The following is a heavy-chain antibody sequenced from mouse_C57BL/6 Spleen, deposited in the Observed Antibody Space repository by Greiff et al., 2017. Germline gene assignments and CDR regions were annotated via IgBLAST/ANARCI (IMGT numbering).Heavy chain of an antibody. CDR2: IDPETGGT. J-gene: IGHJ4*01. D-gene: IGHD2-3*01. CDR1: GYTFTDYE. Sequence: VQGVESGAELVRPGASVTLSCKASGYTFTDYEMHWVKQTPVHGLEWIGAIDPETGGTAYNQKFKSKAILTADKSSSTAYMELRSLTSEDAAVYYCRRDGYYYAMDYWGQGTSVTVSS. V-gene: IGHV1-15*01. CDR3: RRDGYYYAMDY.